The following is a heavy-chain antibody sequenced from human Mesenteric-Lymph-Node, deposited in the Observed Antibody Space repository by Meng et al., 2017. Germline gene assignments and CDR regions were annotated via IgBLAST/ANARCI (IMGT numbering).Heavy chain of an antibody. CDR3: ARLTNRGLDY. D-gene: IGHD1-14*01. Sequence: QMQLQESDPGLVKPSQTLSLTCSVSGASIISSNWWTWVRQPPGKGLEWIGEIYHSGSTNYNPSLKSRVTISVDKSQNQFSLKLSSVTAADTAVYYCARLTNRGLDYWGQGTLVTVSS. J-gene: IGHJ4*02. CDR2: IYHSGST. CDR1: GASIISSNW. V-gene: IGHV4-4*02.